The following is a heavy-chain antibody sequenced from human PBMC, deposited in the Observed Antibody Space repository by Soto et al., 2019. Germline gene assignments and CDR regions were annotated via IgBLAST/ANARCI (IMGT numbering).Heavy chain of an antibody. V-gene: IGHV4-30-4*01. CDR1: GGSISSGDYY. J-gene: IGHJ4*02. Sequence: QVQLQESGPGLVKPSQTLSLTCTVSGGSISSGDYYWSWIRQPPGKGLEWIGYIYYSGSTYYNPFXXXXATXRXXTSNNQXSXXXXSVXXXXXXXXXXXXXXXPYSSGWYGGIGYWGQGTPVTVSS. CDR3: XXXXXPYSSGWYGGIGY. D-gene: IGHD6-19*01. CDR2: IYYSGST.